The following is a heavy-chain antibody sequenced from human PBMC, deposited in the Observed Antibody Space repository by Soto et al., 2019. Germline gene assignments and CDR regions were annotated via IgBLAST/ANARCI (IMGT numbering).Heavy chain of an antibody. CDR2: IYPGDSDT. CDR3: ARHDVMYSSRWYHFDN. D-gene: IGHD6-13*01. CDR1: GYSFTNYW. J-gene: IGHJ4*02. Sequence: GESLKISCKGSGYSFTNYWIAWVRQMPEKGLEWMGIIYPGDSDTRYSPSFQGQVTISADKSISTAYLQWSSLKASDTAMYYRARHDVMYSSRWYHFDNWGQGTLVTVSS. V-gene: IGHV5-51*01.